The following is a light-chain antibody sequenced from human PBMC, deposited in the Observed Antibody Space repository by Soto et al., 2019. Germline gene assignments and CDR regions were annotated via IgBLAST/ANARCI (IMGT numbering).Light chain of an antibody. J-gene: IGKJ1*01. Sequence: EIVLTQSPGTLSLSPGERATLSCRASQSVSSSYLAWYQQKPGQAPRLLIYGVSSRTTGIPDRFSGSGSGSAFTLTISRVEPDDFGVYYCHQYGSSPWTFGQGTKVEI. CDR1: QSVSSSY. CDR2: GVS. V-gene: IGKV3-20*01. CDR3: HQYGSSPWT.